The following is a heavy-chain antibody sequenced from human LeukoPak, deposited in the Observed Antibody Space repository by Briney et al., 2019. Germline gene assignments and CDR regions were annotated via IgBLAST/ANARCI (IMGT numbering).Heavy chain of an antibody. CDR2: IYGSGST. CDR3: AREGTSGTHLNWFDP. Sequence: SETLSLTCTVSGGSISSYYWSWIRQPPGKGLEWIGHIYGSGSTNYNPSLKSRVTLSVDTSKNQYSLKLSSVTAADTAVYYCAREGTSGTHLNWFDPWGQGTLVSVSS. V-gene: IGHV4-59*01. CDR1: GGSISSYY. D-gene: IGHD1-1*01. J-gene: IGHJ5*02.